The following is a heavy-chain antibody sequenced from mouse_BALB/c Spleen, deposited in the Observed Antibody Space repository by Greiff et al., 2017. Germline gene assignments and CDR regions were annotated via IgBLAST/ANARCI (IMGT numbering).Heavy chain of an antibody. D-gene: IGHD2-4*01. CDR2: ISYSGST. CDR3: ARDYDYDDGYAMDY. CDR1: GYSITSDYA. Sequence: EVKLQESGPGLVKPSQSLSLTCTVTGYSITSDYAWNWIRQFPGNKLEWMGYISYSGSTSYNPSLKSRISITRDTSKNQFFLQLNSVTTEDTATYYCARDYDYDDGYAMDYWGQGTSVTVSS. J-gene: IGHJ4*01. V-gene: IGHV3-2*02.